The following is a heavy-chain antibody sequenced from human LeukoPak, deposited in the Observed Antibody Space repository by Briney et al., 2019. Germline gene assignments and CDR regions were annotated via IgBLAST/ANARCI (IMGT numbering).Heavy chain of an antibody. J-gene: IGHJ4*02. CDR2: INPRGASA. V-gene: IGHV1-46*01. CDR1: GYTFSSYY. Sequence: ASVKVSCKASGYTFSSYYIHWVRQASGQGLEWMGIINPRGASAIYAQRFQGRVTMTRDTSTSTAHMELSSLRSEDTAVYYCAISSIGYFDYWGQGTLVTVSS. D-gene: IGHD2-15*01. CDR3: AISSIGYFDY.